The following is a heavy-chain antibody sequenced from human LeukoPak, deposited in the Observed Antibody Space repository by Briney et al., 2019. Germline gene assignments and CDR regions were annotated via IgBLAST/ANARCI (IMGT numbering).Heavy chain of an antibody. CDR3: ARVTAMVIDY. Sequence: SETLSLTCAVSGYSISSGYYWGWLRQPPGKGLEWIGSIYHSGSTYYNPSLKSRVTMSLDTSKNQFSLNLSSVTAADTAVYYCARVTAMVIDYWGQGTLVTVSS. CDR1: GYSISSGYY. J-gene: IGHJ4*02. CDR2: IYHSGST. D-gene: IGHD5-18*01. V-gene: IGHV4-38-2*01.